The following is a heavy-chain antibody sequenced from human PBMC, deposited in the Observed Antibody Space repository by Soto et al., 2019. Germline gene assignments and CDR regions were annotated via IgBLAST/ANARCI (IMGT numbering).Heavy chain of an antibody. CDR3: ATLRGVINRPQAVYCMDV. CDR2: IYYSGST. V-gene: IGHV4-30-4*01. Sequence: SETLSLTCTVSGGSISSGDYYWSWIRQPPGKGLEWIGYIYYSGSTYYNPSLKSRVTISVDTSKNQFSLKLSSVTAADTAVYYRATLRGVINRPQAVYCMDVLGPGTTLTVSS. CDR1: GGSISSGDYY. J-gene: IGHJ6*02. D-gene: IGHD3-10*01.